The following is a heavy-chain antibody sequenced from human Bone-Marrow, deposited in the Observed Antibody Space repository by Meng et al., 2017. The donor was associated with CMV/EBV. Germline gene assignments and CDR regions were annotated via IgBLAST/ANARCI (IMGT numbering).Heavy chain of an antibody. Sequence: GGSLRLSCAASGFTFGDYGMSWVRQAPGKGLEWVSSINWNGGSTGYAYSVKGRFSIFRDYAKNSLYLQMNSRRAEDTAVYYWARDRSALNYYDSSGYYPYYYGMDVWGQGTTVTVSS. CDR1: GFTFGDYG. V-gene: IGHV3-20*04. D-gene: IGHD3-22*01. CDR2: INWNGGST. CDR3: ARDRSALNYYDSSGYYPYYYGMDV. J-gene: IGHJ6*02.